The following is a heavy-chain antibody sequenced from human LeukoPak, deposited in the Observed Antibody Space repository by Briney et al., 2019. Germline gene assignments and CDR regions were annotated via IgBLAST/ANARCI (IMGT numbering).Heavy chain of an antibody. D-gene: IGHD2-2*02. V-gene: IGHV1-69*13. CDR2: IIPIFGTA. Sequence: SVKVSCKASGGTFSSYAISWVRQAPGQGLEWMGGIIPIFGTANYARKFQGRVTITADESTSTAYMELSSLRSEDTAVYYCASGELVVPAAIRSDYYYYYYMDVWGKGTTVTVSS. J-gene: IGHJ6*03. CDR1: GGTFSSYA. CDR3: ASGELVVPAAIRSDYYYYYYMDV.